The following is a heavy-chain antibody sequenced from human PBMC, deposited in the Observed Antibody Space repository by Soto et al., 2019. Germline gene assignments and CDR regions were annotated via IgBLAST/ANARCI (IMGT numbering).Heavy chain of an antibody. J-gene: IGHJ5*02. CDR2: ISGSGGST. Sequence: HPGGSLRLSCVASGFTFSSYAMSWVRQAPGKGLEWVSAISGSGGSTYYADSVKGRFTISRDNSKNTLYLQMNSLRAEDTAVYYCAKDQSYCSSTSCYAYNWFDPWGQGTLVTVSS. CDR3: AKDQSYCSSTSCYAYNWFDP. V-gene: IGHV3-23*01. D-gene: IGHD2-2*01. CDR1: GFTFSSYA.